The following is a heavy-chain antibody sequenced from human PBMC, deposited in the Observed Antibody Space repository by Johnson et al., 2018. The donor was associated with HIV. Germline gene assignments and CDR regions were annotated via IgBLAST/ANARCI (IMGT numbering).Heavy chain of an antibody. D-gene: IGHD2-8*01. CDR2: ISYDGSNK. V-gene: IGHV3-30*04. CDR3: AKFLLMYEERSGTFDI. Sequence: QVQLVESGGGVVQPGKSLRIYCAVSEFTFSNYAMHWVRQAPGKGLQWVAVISYDGSNKYYADSVKGRFTISRDNSKNTLYLQMNSLRAEDTAVYYCAKFLLMYEERSGTFDIWGQGTMVTVSS. CDR1: EFTFSNYA. J-gene: IGHJ3*02.